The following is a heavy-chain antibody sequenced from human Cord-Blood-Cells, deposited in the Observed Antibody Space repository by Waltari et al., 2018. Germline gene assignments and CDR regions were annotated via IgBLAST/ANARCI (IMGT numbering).Heavy chain of an antibody. CDR1: GGSISSSNW. D-gene: IGHD6-13*01. CDR2: IYNSGST. J-gene: IGHJ6*02. CDR3: ARERGEQQLVLLKDYYYGMDV. V-gene: IGHV4-4*02. Sequence: QVQLQESGPGLVKPSGTLSLTCAVSGGSISSSNWWRWVRQPPGQGLEWIGEIYNSGSTNDNPSLKSRVTISVDKSKNQFSLNLSSVTAADTAVYYCARERGEQQLVLLKDYYYGMDVWGQGTTVTVSS.